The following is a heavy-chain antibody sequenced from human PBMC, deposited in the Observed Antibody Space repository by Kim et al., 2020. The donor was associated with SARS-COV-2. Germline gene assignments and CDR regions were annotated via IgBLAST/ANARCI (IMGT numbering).Heavy chain of an antibody. J-gene: IGHJ4*02. CDR2: GTA. V-gene: IGHV1-69*06. D-gene: IGHD2-15*01. Sequence: GTANYAQKFQGRVTITADKSTSTAYMELSSLRLEDTAVYYCARSVRWYDYWGQGTLVTVSS. CDR3: ARSVRWYDY.